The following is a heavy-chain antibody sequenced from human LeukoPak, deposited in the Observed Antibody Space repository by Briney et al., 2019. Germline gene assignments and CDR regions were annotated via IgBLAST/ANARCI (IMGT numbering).Heavy chain of an antibody. J-gene: IGHJ4*02. CDR1: GFTFSSYV. CDR2: ISYDGSNK. D-gene: IGHD5-18*01. V-gene: IGHV3-30*18. CDR3: AKDRTSVHLWLSDLDY. Sequence: GGSLRLSCAASGFTFSSYVMHWVRQAPGKGLEWVAIISYDGSNKYYADSVKGRFTISRDNSKNTPFLQMNSLRAEDTAVYYCAKDRTSVHLWLSDLDYWGQGTLVTVSS.